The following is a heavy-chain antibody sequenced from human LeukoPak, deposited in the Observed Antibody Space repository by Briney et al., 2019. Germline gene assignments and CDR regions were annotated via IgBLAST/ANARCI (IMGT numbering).Heavy chain of an antibody. V-gene: IGHV4-30-4*08. CDR3: ARTMVRGISRYYLDY. D-gene: IGHD3-10*01. CDR1: GGSISSGDYY. CDR2: IYYSGST. Sequence: SETLSLTCTVSGGSISSGDYYWSWIRQPPGKGLEWIGYIYYSGSTYYNPSLKSRLTISVDTSKNQFSLKLSSVTAADTAVYYCARTMVRGISRYYLDYWGQGTLVTVSS. J-gene: IGHJ4*02.